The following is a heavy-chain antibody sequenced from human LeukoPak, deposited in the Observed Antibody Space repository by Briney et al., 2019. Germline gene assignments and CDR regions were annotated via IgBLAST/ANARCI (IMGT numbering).Heavy chain of an antibody. CDR2: IIPILGIA. Sequence: SVKVSCKASGGTFSSYAISWVRQAPGQGLEWMGRIIPILGIANYAQKFQGRVTITADKSTSTAYMELSSLRSEDTAVYYCARDQYYDSSDYYYYYGMDVWGQGTTVTVSS. V-gene: IGHV1-69*10. D-gene: IGHD3-22*01. J-gene: IGHJ6*02. CDR3: ARDQYYDSSDYYYYYGMDV. CDR1: GGTFSSYA.